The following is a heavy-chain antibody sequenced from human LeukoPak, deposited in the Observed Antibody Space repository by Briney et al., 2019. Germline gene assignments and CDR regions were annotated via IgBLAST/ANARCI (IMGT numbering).Heavy chain of an antibody. CDR2: IYYSGST. CDR1: GGSISSSNW. Sequence: PSETLSLTCAVSGGSISSSNWWSWVRQPPGKGLEWIGSIYYSGSTYYNPSLKSRVTISVDTSKNQFSLKLSSVTAADTAVYYCARQPGPDYWGQGTLVTVSS. J-gene: IGHJ4*02. CDR3: ARQPGPDY. V-gene: IGHV4-39*01.